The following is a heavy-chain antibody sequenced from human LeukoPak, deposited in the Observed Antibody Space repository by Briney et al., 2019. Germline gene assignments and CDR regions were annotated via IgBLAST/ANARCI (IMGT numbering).Heavy chain of an antibody. CDR2: IYYSGST. CDR1: GGSISSSSYS. J-gene: IGHJ4*02. Sequence: PSETLSLTCTVSGGSISSSSYSWGWIRQPPGKGLEWIGSIYYSGSTYYNPSLKSRVTISVDTSKNQFSLKLSSVTAADTAVYYCARSRIAEKEYYFDYWGQGTLVTVSS. V-gene: IGHV4-39*01. D-gene: IGHD6-13*01. CDR3: ARSRIAEKEYYFDY.